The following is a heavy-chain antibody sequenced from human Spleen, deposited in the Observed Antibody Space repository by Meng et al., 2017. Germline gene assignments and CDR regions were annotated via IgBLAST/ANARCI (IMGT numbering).Heavy chain of an antibody. CDR3: ARDLAVAPLPGYYYGMDV. V-gene: IGHV3-21*06. D-gene: IGHD6-13*01. Sequence: GESLKISCAASGFTFSSYSMNWVRQAPGKGLEWVSSISSSSSYIYYVDSVRGRFTISRDNAKNSLYLQMNSLRAEDTAVYYCARDLAVAPLPGYYYGMDVWGQGTTVTVSS. CDR2: ISSSSSYI. CDR1: GFTFSSYS. J-gene: IGHJ6*02.